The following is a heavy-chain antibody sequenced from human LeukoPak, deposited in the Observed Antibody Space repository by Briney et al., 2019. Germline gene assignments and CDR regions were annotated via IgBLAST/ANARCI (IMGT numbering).Heavy chain of an antibody. Sequence: GESLKISSKGSRYSFSNYWLAWLRQMPGKGLEWMGIIYPVDSDTRYSPSFQGQVTISADKSISTAYLQWSSLKASDTAMYYCARRTTTWAFNIWGQASMVTVSS. CDR1: RYSFSNYW. V-gene: IGHV5-51*01. CDR2: IYPVDSDT. D-gene: IGHD2/OR15-2a*01. CDR3: ARRTTTWAFNI. J-gene: IGHJ3*02.